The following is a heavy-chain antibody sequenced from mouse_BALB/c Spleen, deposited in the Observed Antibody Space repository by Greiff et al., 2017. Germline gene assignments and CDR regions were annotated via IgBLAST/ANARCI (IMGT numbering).Heavy chain of an antibody. CDR3: ARIGRGAMDY. V-gene: IGHV2-4-1*01. Sequence: QVQLKESGPGLVQPSQSLSITCKVSGFSLTSYGVHWVRQSPGKGLEWLGVIWSGGSTDYNAAFISRLSISKDNSKSQVFFKMNSLQADDTAIYYCARIGRGAMDYWGQGTSVTVSS. CDR1: GFSLTSYG. J-gene: IGHJ4*01. CDR2: IWSGGST.